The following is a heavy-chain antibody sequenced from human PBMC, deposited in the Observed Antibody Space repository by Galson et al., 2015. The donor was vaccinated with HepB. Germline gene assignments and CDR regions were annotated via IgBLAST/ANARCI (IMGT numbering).Heavy chain of an antibody. CDR3: ARGAWLDGDYVGEESHFDY. V-gene: IGHV1-46*04. Sequence: SVKVSCKASGYTFTSYYMHWVRQAPGQGLEWMGIINPSGGSTSYAQKLQGRVTMTRDTSTSTVYMELSSLRSEDTAVYYCARGAWLDGDYVGEESHFDYWGQGTLVTVSS. CDR1: GYTFTSYY. D-gene: IGHD4-17*01. J-gene: IGHJ4*02. CDR2: INPSGGST.